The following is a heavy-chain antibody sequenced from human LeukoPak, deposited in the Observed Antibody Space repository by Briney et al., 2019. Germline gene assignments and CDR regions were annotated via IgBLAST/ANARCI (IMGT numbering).Heavy chain of an antibody. V-gene: IGHV3-15*01. D-gene: IGHD3-9*01. J-gene: IGHJ4*02. CDR2: IKSKTDGGTT. CDR3: TTALRYFDWLFIFDY. CDR1: GFTFSNAW. Sequence: GGSLRLPCAASGFTFSNAWMSWVRQAPGKGLEWVGRIKSKTDGGTTDYAAPVKGRFTISRDDSKNTLYLQMNSLKTEDTAVYYCTTALRYFDWLFIFDYWGQGTLVTVSS.